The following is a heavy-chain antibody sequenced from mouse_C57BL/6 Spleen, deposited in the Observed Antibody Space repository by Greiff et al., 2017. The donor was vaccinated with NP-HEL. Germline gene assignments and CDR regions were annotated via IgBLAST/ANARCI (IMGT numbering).Heavy chain of an antibody. V-gene: IGHV1-59*01. CDR3: ARKDYYGSSYFAY. Sequence: VQLQQSGAELVRPGTSVKLSCKASGYTFTSYWMHWVKQRPGQGFEWIGVIDPSDSYTNYNHKFKGKATLPVDTSSSTAYMQLSSLTSEDSAVYYSARKDYYGSSYFAYWGQRALVTVSA. J-gene: IGHJ3*01. D-gene: IGHD1-1*01. CDR1: GYTFTSYW. CDR2: IDPSDSYT.